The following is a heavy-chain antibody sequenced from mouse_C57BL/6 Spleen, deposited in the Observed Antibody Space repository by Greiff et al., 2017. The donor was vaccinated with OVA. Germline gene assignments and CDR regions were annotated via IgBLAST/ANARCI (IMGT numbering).Heavy chain of an antibody. CDR1: GYTFTSYW. CDR2: IDPSDSYT. D-gene: IGHD1-1*01. CDR3: ARRDYYGSSYDY. J-gene: IGHJ2*01. V-gene: IGHV1-50*01. Sequence: QVQLQQPGAELVKPGASVKLSCKASGYTFTSYWMQWVKQRPGQGLEWIGEIDPSDSYTNYNQKFKGKATLTVDTSSSTAYMQLRSLTSEDSAVYYCARRDYYGSSYDYWGQGTTLTVSS.